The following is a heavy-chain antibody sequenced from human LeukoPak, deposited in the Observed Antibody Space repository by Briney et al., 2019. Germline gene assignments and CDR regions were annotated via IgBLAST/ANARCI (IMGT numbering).Heavy chain of an antibody. Sequence: GGSLRLSCAASGFTFSSDAMSWVRQAPGKGLEWVSAISGSGGSTYYADSAKGRFTISRDTSKSTLYLHRNSLRAEDTAVYYCAKVRWDQPGDYWGQGTLVTVSS. CDR2: ISGSGGST. CDR1: GFTFSSDA. CDR3: AKVRWDQPGDY. J-gene: IGHJ4*02. D-gene: IGHD1-14*01. V-gene: IGHV3-23*01.